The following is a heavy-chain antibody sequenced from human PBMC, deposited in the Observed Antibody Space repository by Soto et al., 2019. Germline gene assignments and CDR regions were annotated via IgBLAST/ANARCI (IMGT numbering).Heavy chain of an antibody. CDR3: AKSGDTMVRGGASFDY. J-gene: IGHJ4*02. Sequence: QVQLVESGGGVVQPGRSLRLSCAASGFTFSSYGMHWVRRAPGKGLEWVAVISYDGSNKYYADSVKGRFTISRDNSKNTLYLQMNSLRAEDTAVYYCAKSGDTMVRGGASFDYWGQGTLVTVSS. CDR1: GFTFSSYG. V-gene: IGHV3-30*18. D-gene: IGHD3-10*01. CDR2: ISYDGSNK.